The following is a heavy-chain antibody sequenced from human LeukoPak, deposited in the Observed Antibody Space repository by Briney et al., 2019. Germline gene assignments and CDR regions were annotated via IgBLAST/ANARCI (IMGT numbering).Heavy chain of an antibody. V-gene: IGHV3-48*03. CDR3: AELGITMIGGV. CDR2: ISSSGSTI. Sequence: GGSLRLSCAASGFTFSSYEMNWIRQAPGKGLEWVSYISSSGSTIYYADSVKGRFTISRDNDKNSLYLQMNSLRAEDTAVYYCAELGITMIGGVWGKGTTVTISS. J-gene: IGHJ6*04. D-gene: IGHD3-10*02. CDR1: GFTFSSYE.